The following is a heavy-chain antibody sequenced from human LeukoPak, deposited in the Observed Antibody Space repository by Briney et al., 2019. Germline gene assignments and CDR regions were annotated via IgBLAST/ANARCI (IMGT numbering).Heavy chain of an antibody. J-gene: IGHJ4*02. Sequence: GGSLRLSCAASGFTFSSYSMNWVRQAPGKGLEWVSYISSSSSTIYYADSVKGRFTISRDNAKNSLYLQMNSLRAEDTAVYYCATTFTAYSSGWYGRYWGQGTLVTVSS. V-gene: IGHV3-48*04. CDR1: GFTFSSYS. CDR3: ATTFTAYSSGWYGRY. CDR2: ISSSSSTI. D-gene: IGHD6-19*01.